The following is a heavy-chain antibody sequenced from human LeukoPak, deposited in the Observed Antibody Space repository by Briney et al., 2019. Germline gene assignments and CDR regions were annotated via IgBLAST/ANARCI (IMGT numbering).Heavy chain of an antibody. Sequence: SVKVSCKASGYTFTSYGISWVRQAPGQGLEWMGGIIPIFGTANYAQKFQGRVTITTDESTSTAYMELSSLRSEDTAVYYCAKEINGMDVWGQGTTVIVSS. J-gene: IGHJ6*02. CDR1: GYTFTSYG. CDR3: AKEINGMDV. CDR2: IIPIFGTA. V-gene: IGHV1-69*05.